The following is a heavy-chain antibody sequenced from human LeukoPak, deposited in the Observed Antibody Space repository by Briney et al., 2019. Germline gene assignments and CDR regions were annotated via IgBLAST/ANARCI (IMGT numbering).Heavy chain of an antibody. CDR1: GFTFSHAW. D-gene: IGHD3-16*02. V-gene: IGHV3-15*01. CDR3: TTDLIVIEGLDRY. Sequence: GGSLRLSCVASGFTFSHAWMSWVRQAPGKGLEWVVRIKSKTDGGTTDYAAPVKGRFTISRDDSKNTLYLQMNSLKTEDTAVYYCTTDLIVIEGLDRYWGQGTLVTVSS. CDR2: IKSKTDGGTT. J-gene: IGHJ4*02.